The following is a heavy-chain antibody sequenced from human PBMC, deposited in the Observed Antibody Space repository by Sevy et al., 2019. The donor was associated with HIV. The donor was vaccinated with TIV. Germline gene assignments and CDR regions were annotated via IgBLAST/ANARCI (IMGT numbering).Heavy chain of an antibody. J-gene: IGHJ4*01. CDR2: ISGSSSLT. Sequence: GGSLRLSCAASGFSFMPYAMSWVRQAPGKGLERVSGISGSSSLTYYADSVKGRFTISRDNSKNTLYLQMKNLRADDTAVYYCAKGTVAAPVGNYFDHWGHGALVTVSS. CDR1: GFSFMPYA. V-gene: IGHV3-23*01. D-gene: IGHD6-25*01. CDR3: AKGTVAAPVGNYFDH.